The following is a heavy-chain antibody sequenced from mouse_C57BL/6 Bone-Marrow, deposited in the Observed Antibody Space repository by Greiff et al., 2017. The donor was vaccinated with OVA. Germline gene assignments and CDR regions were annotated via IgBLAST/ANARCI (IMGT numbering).Heavy chain of an antibody. CDR3: ARYGTGTFAY. CDR2: IRNKANGYTT. V-gene: IGHV7-3*01. CDR1: GFTFTDYY. D-gene: IGHD4-1*01. Sequence: EVQRVESGGGLVQPGGSLSLSCAASGFTFTDYYMSWVRQPPGTALEWLGFIRNKANGYTTEYSASVKGRFTISRDNSQSILYLQMKALRAEDSATYYCARYGTGTFAYWGQGTLVTVSA. J-gene: IGHJ3*01.